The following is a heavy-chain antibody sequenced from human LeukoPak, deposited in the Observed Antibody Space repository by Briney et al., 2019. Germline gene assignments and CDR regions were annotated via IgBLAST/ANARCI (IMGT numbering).Heavy chain of an antibody. J-gene: IGHJ4*02. V-gene: IGHV3-30-3*01. CDR3: ARDFGAGWEEPKYSFDY. Sequence: PGRSLRLSCAASGFTFSSYPLHWVRQVPGKGLEWVAVISYDGSKKYYADSVKGRFTISRDNSKNTLYLQMNSLKPEDTAVYYCARDFGAGWEEPKYSFDYWGQGILGTVSS. D-gene: IGHD3-10*01. CDR1: GFTFSSYP. CDR2: ISYDGSKK.